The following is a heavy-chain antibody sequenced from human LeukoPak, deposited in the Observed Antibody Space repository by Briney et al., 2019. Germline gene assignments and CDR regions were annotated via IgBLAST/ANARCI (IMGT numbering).Heavy chain of an antibody. J-gene: IGHJ4*02. V-gene: IGHV3-21*01. CDR3: ASFSSGFDY. Sequence: GGSLRLSCAASGFTFSSYSMNWVRQAPGKGLEWVSSISSSSSYIHYADSVKGRFTISRDNAKNSLYLQMNSLRAEDTAVYYCASFSSGFDYWGQGTLVTVSS. D-gene: IGHD3-22*01. CDR2: ISSSSSYI. CDR1: GFTFSSYS.